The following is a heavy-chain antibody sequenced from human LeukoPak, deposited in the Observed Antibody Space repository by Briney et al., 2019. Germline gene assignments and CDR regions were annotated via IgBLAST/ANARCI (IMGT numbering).Heavy chain of an antibody. CDR1: GFTFSTAW. J-gene: IGHJ5*02. V-gene: IGHV3-15*01. CDR3: LKTFFRDSSGHP. CDR2: IKSKTDGETT. D-gene: IGHD3-22*01. Sequence: PGGSLRLSCAASGFTFSTAWMSWVRQAPGEGLEWVGRIKSKTDGETTDYAPPVNGRFTISRDDSKNTLYLQMNSLTTEDTAIHYCLKTFFRDSSGHPWGQGTLVTVSS.